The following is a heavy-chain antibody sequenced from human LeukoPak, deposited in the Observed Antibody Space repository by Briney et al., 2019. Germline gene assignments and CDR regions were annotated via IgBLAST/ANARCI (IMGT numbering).Heavy chain of an antibody. CDR2: ISWNSGSI. CDR1: GFTFDDYA. J-gene: IGHJ4*02. V-gene: IGHV3-9*01. D-gene: IGHD5-18*01. CDR3: ARTPRGYSYGYYFDY. Sequence: SGGSLRLSCAASGFTFDDYAMHRVRQAPGKGLEWVSGISWNSGSIGYADSVKGRFTISRDNAKNSLYLQMNSLRAEDTALYYCARTPRGYSYGYYFDYWGQGTLVTVSS.